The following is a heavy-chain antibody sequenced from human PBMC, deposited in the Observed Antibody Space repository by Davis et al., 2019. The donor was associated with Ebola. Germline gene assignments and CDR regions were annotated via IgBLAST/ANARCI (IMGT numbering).Heavy chain of an antibody. Sequence: PGGSLRLSCAASGFTFSSYSMNWVRQAPGKGLEWVSYISSSSSTIYYADSVKGRFTISRDNAKNSLYLQMNSLRDEDTAVYYCAREFGYSSPNYYYYMDVWGKGTTVTVSS. CDR3: AREFGYSSPNYYYYMDV. V-gene: IGHV3-48*02. J-gene: IGHJ6*03. CDR2: ISSSSSTI. CDR1: GFTFSSYS. D-gene: IGHD3-22*01.